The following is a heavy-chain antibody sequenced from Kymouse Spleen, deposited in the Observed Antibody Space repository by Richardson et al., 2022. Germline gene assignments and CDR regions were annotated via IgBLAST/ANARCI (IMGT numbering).Heavy chain of an antibody. CDR3: AGITGTTFDY. J-gene: IGHJ4*02. V-gene: IGHV3-33*01. Sequence: QVQLVESGGGVVQPGRSLRLSCAASGFTFSSYGMHWVRQAPGKGLEWVAVIWYDGSNKYYADSVKGRFTISRDNSKNTLYLQMNSLRAEDTAVYYCAGITGTTFDYWGQGTLVTVSS. D-gene: IGHD1-7*01. CDR1: GFTFSSYG. CDR2: IWYDGSNK.